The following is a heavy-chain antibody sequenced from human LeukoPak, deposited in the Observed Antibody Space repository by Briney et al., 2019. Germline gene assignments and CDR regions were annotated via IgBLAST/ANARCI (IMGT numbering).Heavy chain of an antibody. V-gene: IGHV1-18*01. CDR3: ARSAYYDFWSGYSSFWFDP. CDR1: GGTFSSYA. J-gene: IGHJ5*02. D-gene: IGHD3-3*01. CDR2: ISAYNGNT. Sequence: ASVKVSCKASGGTFSSYAISWVRQAPGQGLEWMGWISAYNGNTNYAQKLQGRVTMTTDTSTSTAYMELRSLRSDDTAVYYCARSAYYDFWSGYSSFWFDPWGQGTLVTVSS.